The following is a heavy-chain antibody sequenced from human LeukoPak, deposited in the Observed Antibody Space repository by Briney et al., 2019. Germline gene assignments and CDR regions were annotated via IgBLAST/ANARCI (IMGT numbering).Heavy chain of an antibody. D-gene: IGHD6-6*01. J-gene: IGHJ4*02. CDR1: GGSISSYY. CDR2: IYYSGST. V-gene: IGHV4-59*08. CDR3: ARGKQLAPDY. Sequence: PSETLSLTCTVSGGSISSYYWSWIRQPPGKGLEWIGYIYYSGSTNYNPSLKSRVTISVDTSKNQFSLKLSSVTAADTAVYYCARGKQLAPDYWGQGTLVTVSS.